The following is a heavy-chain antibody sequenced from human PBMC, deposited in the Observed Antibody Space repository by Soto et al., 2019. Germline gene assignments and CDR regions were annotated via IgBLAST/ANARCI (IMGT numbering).Heavy chain of an antibody. J-gene: IGHJ6*02. CDR3: ARLSIAAAGTGFFDHGMDV. CDR2: ISYDGSNK. CDR1: GFTFSSYA. V-gene: IGHV3-30-3*01. D-gene: IGHD6-13*01. Sequence: QVQLVESGGGVVQPGRSLRLSCAASGFTFSSYAMHWVRQAPGKGLEWVAVISYDGSNKYYADSVKGRFTISRDNSKNTLYLQMNSLRAEDTAVYYCARLSIAAAGTGFFDHGMDVWGQGTTVTVSS.